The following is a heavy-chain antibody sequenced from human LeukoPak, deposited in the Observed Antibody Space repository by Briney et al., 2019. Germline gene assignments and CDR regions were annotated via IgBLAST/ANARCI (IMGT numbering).Heavy chain of an antibody. D-gene: IGHD6-6*01. V-gene: IGHV3-30*03. CDR1: GFIFSSYG. CDR3: ARGSSFSNY. CDR2: ISNDGSSQ. J-gene: IGHJ4*02. Sequence: GGSLRLSCAASGFIFSSYGMHWVRHTPGKGLEWVALISNDGSSQYYTDSVKGRFIISRDNSKNTLFLQLNSLGPEDTGVYYCARGSSFSNYWGQGTLVTVSS.